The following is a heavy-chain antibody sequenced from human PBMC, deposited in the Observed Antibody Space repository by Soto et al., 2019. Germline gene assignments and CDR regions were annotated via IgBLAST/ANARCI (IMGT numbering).Heavy chain of an antibody. J-gene: IGHJ4*02. Sequence: EVQLVESGGGLVQPGGSLRLSCAASGFTFSRYWMSWVRQAPRKGLEWVANIKQDGSEKYNVDSVKGRFTISRDNAKNSVYLQMNSVRAEATAVYYCARDFEGSYGYGHFEYWGQGTVVAFSS. V-gene: IGHV3-7*03. CDR2: IKQDGSEK. D-gene: IGHD5-18*01. CDR1: GFTFSRYW. CDR3: ARDFEGSYGYGHFEY.